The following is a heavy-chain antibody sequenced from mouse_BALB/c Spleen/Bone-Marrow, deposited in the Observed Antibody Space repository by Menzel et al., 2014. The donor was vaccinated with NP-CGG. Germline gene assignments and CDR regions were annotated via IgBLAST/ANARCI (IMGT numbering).Heavy chain of an antibody. CDR3: ARSRFYGNWYFDV. Sequence: EVQLQQSGPGLVKPSQSLSLTCTVTGYSITSDYACNWIRQFPGNKLEWIGYISYTSSTTNNPSHKMRISITRDTSKNQFFLQLNSVTTEDTATYYGARSRFYGNWYFDVWGAGTTVTVSS. CDR1: GYSITSDYA. V-gene: IGHV3-2*02. J-gene: IGHJ1*01. D-gene: IGHD2-1*01. CDR2: ISYTSST.